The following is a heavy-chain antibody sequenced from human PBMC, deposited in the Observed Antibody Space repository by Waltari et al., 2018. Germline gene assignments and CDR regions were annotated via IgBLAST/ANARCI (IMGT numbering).Heavy chain of an antibody. CDR1: GGSISSHY. V-gene: IGHV4-59*11. J-gene: IGHJ4*02. CDR3: ARMMGMITFGGVIENFDY. D-gene: IGHD3-16*02. CDR2: IYYSGST. Sequence: QVQLQESGPGLVKPSETLSLTCTVSGGSISSHYWSLLRQPPGKGLEWIGYIYYSGSTNYNPSLKSRVTISVDTSKNQFSLKLSSVTAADTAVYYCARMMGMITFGGVIENFDYWGQGTLVTVSS.